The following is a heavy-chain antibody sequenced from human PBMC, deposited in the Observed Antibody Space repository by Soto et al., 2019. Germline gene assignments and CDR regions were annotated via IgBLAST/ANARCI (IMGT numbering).Heavy chain of an antibody. CDR2: IYYSGST. CDR1: GGSISRGNYY. J-gene: IGHJ6*02. D-gene: IGHD3-10*01. V-gene: IGHV4-31*03. CDR3: AREGRSGHYDFSGMDV. Sequence: SETLSLTCTVSGGSISRGNYYWSWIRQHPGKGLEWIGYIYYSGSTYYNPSLKSRLTISVDTSKNQFSLKLSSVTDADTAVYYCAREGRSGHYDFSGMDVWGQGTTVTVSS.